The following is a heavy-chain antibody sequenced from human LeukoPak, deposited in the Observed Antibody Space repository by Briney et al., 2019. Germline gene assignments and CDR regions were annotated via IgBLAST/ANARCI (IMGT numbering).Heavy chain of an antibody. V-gene: IGHV3-30*18. J-gene: IGHJ4*02. D-gene: IGHD6-13*01. Sequence: GRSLGLSCAASGFTFSSYGMHWVRQAPGKGLEWVAVISYDGSNKYYADSVKGRFTISRDNSKNTLYLQMNSLRAEDTAVYYCAKGLYSSSWYGIDYWGQGTLVTVSS. CDR2: ISYDGSNK. CDR3: AKGLYSSSWYGIDY. CDR1: GFTFSSYG.